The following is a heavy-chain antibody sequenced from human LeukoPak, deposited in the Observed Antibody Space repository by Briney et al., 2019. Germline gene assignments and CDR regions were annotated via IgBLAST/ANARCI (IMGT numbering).Heavy chain of an antibody. CDR1: GFTFSSYA. Sequence: PGRSLRLSCAASGFTFSSYAMHWVRQAPGKGLEWVAVISYDGSNKYYADSVKGRFTISRDNSKNTLYLQMNSLRAEDTAVYYCASGKYSSSWYFDYWGQGTLVTVSS. J-gene: IGHJ4*02. D-gene: IGHD6-13*01. V-gene: IGHV3-30*04. CDR3: ASGKYSSSWYFDY. CDR2: ISYDGSNK.